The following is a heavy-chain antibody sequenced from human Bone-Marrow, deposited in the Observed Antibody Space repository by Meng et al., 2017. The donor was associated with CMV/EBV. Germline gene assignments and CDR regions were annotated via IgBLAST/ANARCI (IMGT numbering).Heavy chain of an antibody. D-gene: IGHD2-2*01. J-gene: IGHJ6*02. CDR1: GGSFSSSTYY. CDR2: IYYSGST. CDR3: ASPVVPASSDYYYGMDV. V-gene: IGHV4-39*07. Sequence: GSLRLSCTVSGGSFSSSTYYWGWIRQPTGKGLEWIGSIYYSGSTYYNPSLKSRVTISVDTSKNQFSLKLSSVTAADTAVYFCASPVVPASSDYYYGMDVWGQGTTVTVSS.